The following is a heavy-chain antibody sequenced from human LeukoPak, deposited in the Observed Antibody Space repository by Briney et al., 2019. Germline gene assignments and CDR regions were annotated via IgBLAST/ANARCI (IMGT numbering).Heavy chain of an antibody. J-gene: IGHJ6*02. Sequence: PGGSLRLSCAASGFTVSSYVMSWVRQAPGKGLEWVSAISGSGGSTYYAGSVKGRFTISRDNSKNTLYLQMNSLRAEDTAVYYCAKEHRYYSYGMDVWGQGTTVTVSS. CDR1: GFTVSSYV. CDR3: AKEHRYYSYGMDV. V-gene: IGHV3-23*01. CDR2: ISGSGGST. D-gene: IGHD2-21*01.